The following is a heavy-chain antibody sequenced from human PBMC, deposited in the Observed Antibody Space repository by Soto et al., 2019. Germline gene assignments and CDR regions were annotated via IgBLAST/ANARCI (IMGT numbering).Heavy chain of an antibody. CDR3: ARWGSGGYYYGLDV. CDR1: GGSFSGYY. CDR2: INHSGST. D-gene: IGHD3-16*01. V-gene: IGHV4-34*01. Sequence: SETLSLTCAVYGGSFSGYYWSWIRQPPGKGLEWIGEINHSGSTTYNTSPKSRVTISVDTSKNQFSLKMGCVTAADMAVCYCARWGSGGYYYGLDVWGQGTMVTVSS. J-gene: IGHJ6*02.